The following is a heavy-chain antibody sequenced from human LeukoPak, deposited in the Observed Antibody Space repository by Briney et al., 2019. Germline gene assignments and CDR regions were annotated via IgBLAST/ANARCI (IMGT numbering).Heavy chain of an antibody. CDR2: IYHSGST. V-gene: IGHV4-4*02. D-gene: IGHD1-14*01. Sequence: SETLSLTCAVSGGSISSSNWWSWVRQPPGKGLEWIGEIYHSGSTNYNPYLKSRVTISVDKSKNQFSLKLSSVTAADTAVYYCASGYNPQGLDYWGQGNLVNVSS. J-gene: IGHJ4*02. CDR1: GGSISSSNW. CDR3: ASGYNPQGLDY.